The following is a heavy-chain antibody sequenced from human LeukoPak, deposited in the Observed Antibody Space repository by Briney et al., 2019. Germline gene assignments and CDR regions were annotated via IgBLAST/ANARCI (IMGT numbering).Heavy chain of an antibody. Sequence: ASVTVSCKASGGTFSSYAISWVRQAPGQGLEGTGRIIPILGLANYAQKFQGRVTITADKSTSTAHVELSSLRFEDTAVDYWARDNYYDSSGYRFWYYGMDVWGQGTTVTVSS. V-gene: IGHV1-69*04. CDR2: IIPILGLA. J-gene: IGHJ6*02. CDR3: ARDNYYDSSGYRFWYYGMDV. CDR1: GGTFSSYA. D-gene: IGHD3-22*01.